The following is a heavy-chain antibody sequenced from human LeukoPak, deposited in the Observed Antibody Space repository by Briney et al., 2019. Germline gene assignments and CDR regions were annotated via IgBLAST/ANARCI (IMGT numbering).Heavy chain of an antibody. CDR1: AFTFISYS. CDR2: IISSSSYI. J-gene: IGHJ4*02. V-gene: IGHV3-21*01. D-gene: IGHD6-13*01. CDR3: ARDQGSSWYQDYFDY. Sequence: GGSLRLSCAAYAFTFISYSMNWVRQAQGKGLEWDSSIISSSSYIYYADSVKGRFTISRDNAKNSLYLQMNSLRAEDTAVYYCARDQGSSWYQDYFDYWGQGTLVTVSS.